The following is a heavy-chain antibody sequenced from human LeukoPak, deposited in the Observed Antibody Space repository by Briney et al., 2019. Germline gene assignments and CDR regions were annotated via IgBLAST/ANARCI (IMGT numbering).Heavy chain of an antibody. V-gene: IGHV3-23*01. CDR1: GFTFSSYA. CDR2: ISGSGGST. Sequence: GGSLRLSCAASGFTFSSYAMSWVRQAPGKGLEWVSAISGSGGSTYYADSVKGRFTISRDNSKNTLYLQMNSLRAEDKAVYYCAKDAYSSSWFSPVYNWFDPWGQGTLVTVSS. J-gene: IGHJ5*02. CDR3: AKDAYSSSWFSPVYNWFDP. D-gene: IGHD6-13*01.